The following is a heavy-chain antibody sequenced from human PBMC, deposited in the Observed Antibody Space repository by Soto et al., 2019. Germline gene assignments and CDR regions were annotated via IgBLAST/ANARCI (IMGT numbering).Heavy chain of an antibody. V-gene: IGHV3-11*05. CDR2: ISSTSAYT. J-gene: IGHJ4*02. CDR3: ARDPSRRSPPDY. CDR1: GFDFSDYY. Sequence: QVQVVESGGGLVKPGGSVRLSCVAAGFDFSDYYMTWFRHAPGKAPEWVSSISSTSAYTKYADSVKGRFTISRDNAKNSVYLQMDSLRGEDTAVYYCARDPSRRSPPDYWGQGTLVTVSS.